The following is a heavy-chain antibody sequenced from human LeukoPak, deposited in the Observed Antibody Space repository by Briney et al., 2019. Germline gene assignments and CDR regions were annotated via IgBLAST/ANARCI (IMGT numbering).Heavy chain of an antibody. CDR2: ISYDGSNK. CDR3: AKDEGSYISRGYYYYYGMDV. D-gene: IGHD3-10*01. Sequence: QPGRSLRLSCAASGFTFSSYGMHWVRQAPGKGLEWVAVISYDGSNKYYADSVKGRFTISRDNSKNTLYLQMNSLRAEDTAVYYCAKDEGSYISRGYYYYYGMDVWGKGTTVTVSS. J-gene: IGHJ6*04. CDR1: GFTFSSYG. V-gene: IGHV3-30*18.